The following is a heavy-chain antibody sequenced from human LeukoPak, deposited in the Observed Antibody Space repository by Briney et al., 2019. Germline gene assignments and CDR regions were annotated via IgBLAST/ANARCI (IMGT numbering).Heavy chain of an antibody. V-gene: IGHV3-7*01. D-gene: IGHD7-27*01. J-gene: IGHJ4*02. CDR2: IKQDGSEK. Sequence: AGGSLRLSCAASGFTFSSYWMSWVRQAPGKWLAWVANIKQDGSEKYYVDSVKGRFTISRDNAKNSLYLQMNSLRAEDTAVYYCARDVGKTKEGPFDYWGQGTLVTVSS. CDR1: GFTFSSYW. CDR3: ARDVGKTKEGPFDY.